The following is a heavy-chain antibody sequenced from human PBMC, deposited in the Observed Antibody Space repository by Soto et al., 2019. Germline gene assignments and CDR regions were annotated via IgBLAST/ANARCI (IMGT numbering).Heavy chain of an antibody. CDR1: GYSFASYL. CDR3: ARTRSFTLGFYYDGMDV. CDR2: IYPGDSDT. D-gene: IGHD6-6*01. J-gene: IGHJ6*02. Sequence: PGEALKISCQGSGYSFASYLIGWVRQMPGKDLGRMGIIYPGDSDTRYSPSFQGQVTISADKSLRTAYLQWTSLKASDTALYYCARTRSFTLGFYYDGMDVWGQGTTVTVSS. V-gene: IGHV5-51*01.